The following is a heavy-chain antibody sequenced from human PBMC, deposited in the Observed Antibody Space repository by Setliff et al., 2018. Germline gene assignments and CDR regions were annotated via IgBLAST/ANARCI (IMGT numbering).Heavy chain of an antibody. D-gene: IGHD1-26*01. J-gene: IGHJ6*03. Sequence: PSETLSLTCSVSGGSINRNYWSWIRQPPRKGLEWIGYIHYSGNTNYNPSLKSRVTLSLDTSKNHLSLNLTSVTAADTAVYYCARSGVDYYYYYMDVWGKGATVTVSS. CDR1: GGSINRNY. V-gene: IGHV4-59*08. CDR2: IHYSGNT. CDR3: ARSGVDYYYYYMDV.